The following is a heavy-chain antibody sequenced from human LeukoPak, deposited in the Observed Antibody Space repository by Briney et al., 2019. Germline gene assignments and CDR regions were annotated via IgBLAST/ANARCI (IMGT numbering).Heavy chain of an antibody. J-gene: IGHJ4*02. CDR2: ISSSGSTI. D-gene: IGHD3-10*01. Sequence: PGGSLRLSCAASGFTFSSYEMNWVRQAPGKGLEWVSYISSSGSTIYYADSVRGRFTISRDNAETSLYLKMTSLRAEATAVYYCARIGGSSGSSGFDYWGQGTLVTVYS. V-gene: IGHV3-48*03. CDR3: ARIGGSSGSSGFDY. CDR1: GFTFSSYE.